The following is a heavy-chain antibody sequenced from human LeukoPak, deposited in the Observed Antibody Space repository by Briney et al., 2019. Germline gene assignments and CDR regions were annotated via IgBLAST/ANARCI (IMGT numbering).Heavy chain of an antibody. J-gene: IGHJ4*02. V-gene: IGHV4-38-2*02. Sequence: SETLSLTCTVSGYSISSGYYWGWIRQPPGKGLEWIGSMYHSGDTYYNPSLKSRVTISVDTSKNQLSLKLSSVTAADTAVYYCARVGDAPYYYDSSGYYYSYWGQGTLVTVSS. CDR3: ARVGDAPYYYDSSGYYYSY. CDR1: GYSISSGYY. CDR2: MYHSGDT. D-gene: IGHD3-22*01.